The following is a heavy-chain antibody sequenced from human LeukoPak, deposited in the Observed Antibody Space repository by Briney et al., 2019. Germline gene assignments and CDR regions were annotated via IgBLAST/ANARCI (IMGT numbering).Heavy chain of an antibody. CDR1: GYTFTSYG. CDR2: ISAYNGNT. Sequence: ASVKVSCTASGYTFTSYGISWVRQAPGQGLEWMGWISAYNGNTNYAQKLQGRVTMTTDTSTSTAYMELRSLRSDDTAVYYCARGEDIVVVVGGYYYGMDVWGQGTTVTVSS. V-gene: IGHV1-18*01. J-gene: IGHJ6*02. CDR3: ARGEDIVVVVGGYYYGMDV. D-gene: IGHD2-15*01.